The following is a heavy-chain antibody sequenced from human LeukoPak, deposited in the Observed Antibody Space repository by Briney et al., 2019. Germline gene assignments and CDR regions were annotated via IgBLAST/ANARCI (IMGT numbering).Heavy chain of an antibody. CDR2: IYPGDSDT. V-gene: IGHV5-51*01. J-gene: IGHJ3*02. CDR1: GYSFTSFW. CDR3: ARLNWGAFDI. D-gene: IGHD7-27*01. Sequence: GESLKISCKGSGYSFTSFWIAWVRQMPGKGLEWMGIIYPGDSDTRYSPSFKGQVTISGDKSISTAYLQWSSLKASDTAMYYCARLNWGAFDIWGQGTMVTVSS.